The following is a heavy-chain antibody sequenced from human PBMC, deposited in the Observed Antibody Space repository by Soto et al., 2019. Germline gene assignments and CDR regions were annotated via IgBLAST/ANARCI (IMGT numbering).Heavy chain of an antibody. D-gene: IGHD1-26*01. V-gene: IGHV5-51*01. CDR3: ARQEGATVLFYYGMDV. CDR2: IYPGDSET. J-gene: IGHJ6*02. Sequence: GESLKISCKGSGYNFTNYWIGWVRQMPGKGLEWMGIIYPGDSETKYSPSFRGQVTISADKSISAAYLQWRSLKASDTAMYYCARQEGATVLFYYGMDVWGQGTTVTVSS. CDR1: GYNFTNYW.